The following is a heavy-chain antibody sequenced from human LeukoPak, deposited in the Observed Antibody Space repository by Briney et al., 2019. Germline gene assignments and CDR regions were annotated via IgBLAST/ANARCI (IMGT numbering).Heavy chain of an antibody. V-gene: IGHV3-53*01. CDR2: IYSGDRT. CDR1: GPSVRGSY. CDR3: TRDLTGTTWSENDY. Sequence: GGSLRLSCVASGPSVRGSYMSWVRQAPGKGLEWVSVIYSGDRTYYADSVKGRFTISRDTSKNTLYLQMNNLRADDTAMYYCTRDLTGTTWSENDYWGQGTLVTISS. D-gene: IGHD6-13*01. J-gene: IGHJ4*02.